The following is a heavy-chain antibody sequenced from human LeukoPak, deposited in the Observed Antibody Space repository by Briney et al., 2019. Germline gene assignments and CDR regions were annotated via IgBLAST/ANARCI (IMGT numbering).Heavy chain of an antibody. V-gene: IGHV4-61*02. J-gene: IGHJ6*03. CDR1: GGSISSGSYY. CDR3: VRDLYNCNSYGVYSSYYLDV. D-gene: IGHD1-7*01. Sequence: SETLSLTCTVSGGSISSGSYYWSWIRQPPGKGLEWIGRIYTSGSTNYNPSLKSRVTMSIDTSKNHFSLNLSSVTAADTAVYHRVRDLYNCNSYGVYSSYYLDVWGKGTTVTVSS. CDR2: IYTSGST.